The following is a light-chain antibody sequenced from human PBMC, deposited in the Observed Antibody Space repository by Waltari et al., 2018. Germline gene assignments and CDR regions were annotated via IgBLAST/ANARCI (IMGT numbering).Light chain of an antibody. Sequence: EIVLTQSPATLSLSRGERAILSGRASQSVVSYLAWYPQRRGQAPWHLIYEASYRATGTPARFSGSWSGTDFTFTSSSLEPEDLAVYYCQQRSHWPLTFGGGTKVEIK. CDR3: QQRSHWPLT. CDR1: QSVVSY. J-gene: IGKJ4*01. CDR2: EAS. V-gene: IGKV3-11*01.